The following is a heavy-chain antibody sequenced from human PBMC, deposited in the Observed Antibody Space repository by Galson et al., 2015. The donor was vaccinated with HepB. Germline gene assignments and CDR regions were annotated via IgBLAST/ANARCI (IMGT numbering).Heavy chain of an antibody. V-gene: IGHV1-2*02. CDR3: ARDDIVVVPAADNWFDP. CDR2: INPNSGGT. D-gene: IGHD2-2*01. J-gene: IGHJ5*02. CDR1: GYTFTGYY. Sequence: SVKVSCKASGYTFTGYYMHWVRQAPGQGLEWMGWINPNSGGTNYAQKFQGRVTMTRDTSISTAYMELSRLRSDDTAVYYCARDDIVVVPAADNWFDPWGQGTLVTVSS.